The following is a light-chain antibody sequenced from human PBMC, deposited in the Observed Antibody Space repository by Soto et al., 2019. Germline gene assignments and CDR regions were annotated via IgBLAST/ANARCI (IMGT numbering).Light chain of an antibody. CDR3: QHTWT. CDR2: GAS. V-gene: IGKV3-20*01. Sequence: EIVLTQSPGTLSLSPGERATLSCRASRSVSSSYLAWYQQKPGQAPRLLIYGASSRATGIPDRFSGSGSGTDFTLTISRLEPEDFAVYYCQHTWTFGQGTKVDIK. J-gene: IGKJ1*01. CDR1: RSVSSSY.